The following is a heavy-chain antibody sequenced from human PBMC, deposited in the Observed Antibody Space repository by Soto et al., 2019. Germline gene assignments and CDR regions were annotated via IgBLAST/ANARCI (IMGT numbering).Heavy chain of an antibody. J-gene: IGHJ4*02. CDR3: ATSVVGATTSSPPRNFDY. CDR1: GYTLTELS. Sequence: GASVKVSCKVSGYTLTELSMHWVRQAPGKGLEWMGGFDPEDGETIYAQKFQGRVTMTEDTSTDTAYMELSSLRSEDTAVYYCATSVVGATTSSPPRNFDYWGQETLVTVSS. CDR2: FDPEDGET. V-gene: IGHV1-24*01. D-gene: IGHD1-26*01.